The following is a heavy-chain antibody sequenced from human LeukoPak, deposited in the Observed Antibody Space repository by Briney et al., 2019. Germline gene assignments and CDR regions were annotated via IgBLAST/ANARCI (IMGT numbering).Heavy chain of an antibody. CDR3: ARVWAYYYGSGSLNWFDP. CDR2: INPNSGGT. V-gene: IGHV1-2*02. CDR1: GYTFTSYY. J-gene: IGHJ5*02. Sequence: AASVKASCKASGYTFTSYYMHWVRQAPGQGLEWMGWINPNSGGTNYAQKFQGRVTMTRDTSISTAYMELSRLRSDDTAVYYCARVWAYYYGSGSLNWFDPWGQGTLVTVSS. D-gene: IGHD3-10*01.